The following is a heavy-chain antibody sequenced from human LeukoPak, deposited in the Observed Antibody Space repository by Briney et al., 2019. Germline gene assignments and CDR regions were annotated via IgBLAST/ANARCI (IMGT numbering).Heavy chain of an antibody. CDR2: INHSGST. D-gene: IGHD3-22*01. Sequence: SETLSLTCAVYGGSFSGYYWSWIRQPPGKGLEWIGEINHSGSTNYNPSLKSRVTISVDTSKNQFSLKLSSVTAADTAVYYCARWYYYDSSGYYPFDYWGQGTLVTVSS. CDR1: GGSFSGYY. J-gene: IGHJ4*02. CDR3: ARWYYYDSSGYYPFDY. V-gene: IGHV4-34*01.